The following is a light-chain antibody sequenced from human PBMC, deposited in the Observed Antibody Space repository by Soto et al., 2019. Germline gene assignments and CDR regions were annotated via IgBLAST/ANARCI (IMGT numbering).Light chain of an antibody. CDR1: SSDVGSYNL. Sequence: QSALTQPASVSGSPGQSITISCTGTSSDVGSYNLVSWYQQHPGKAPKLIIYEVSKRPSGVSDRFSGSKSGNTASLTISGLQAEYEADYYCCSYAGSRIHVVFGGGTKLTVL. V-gene: IGLV2-23*02. CDR2: EVS. CDR3: CSYAGSRIHVV. J-gene: IGLJ2*01.